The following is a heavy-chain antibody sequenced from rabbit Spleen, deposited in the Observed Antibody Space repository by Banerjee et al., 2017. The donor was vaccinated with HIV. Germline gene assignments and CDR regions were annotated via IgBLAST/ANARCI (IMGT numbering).Heavy chain of an antibody. Sequence: QSLEESGGDLVKPGASLTLTCIASGVSFSGDSYMCWVRQAPGKGLEWIVCIDTDSSGFTYFASWAKGRFTISKTSSTTVTLQMTSLTAADTATYFCARDLTNVIGWNFGLWGPGTLVTVS. CDR3: ARDLTNVIGWNFGL. CDR1: GVSFSGDSY. D-gene: IGHD1-1*01. CDR2: IDTDSSGFT. J-gene: IGHJ4*01. V-gene: IGHV1S40*01.